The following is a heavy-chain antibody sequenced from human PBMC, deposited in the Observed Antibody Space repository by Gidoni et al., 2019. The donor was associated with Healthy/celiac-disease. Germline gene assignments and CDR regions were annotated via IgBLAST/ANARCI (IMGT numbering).Heavy chain of an antibody. CDR3: ARSHYYDSSGYLN. V-gene: IGHV3-48*03. CDR2: ISSSGSTI. Sequence: EVQLVESGGGLVQPGGSLRLSCAASGFTFSSYELTWVRQAPGKGLEWVSYISSSGSTIYYADSVKGRFTISRDNAKNSLYLQMNSLRAEDTAVYYCARSHYYDSSGYLNWGQGTLVTVSS. CDR1: GFTFSSYE. J-gene: IGHJ4*02. D-gene: IGHD3-22*01.